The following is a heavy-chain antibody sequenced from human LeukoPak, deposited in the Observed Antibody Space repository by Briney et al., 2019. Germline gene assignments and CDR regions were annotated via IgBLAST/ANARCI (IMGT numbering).Heavy chain of an antibody. CDR3: ATVMELELRYYYYGMDV. D-gene: IGHD1-7*01. J-gene: IGHJ6*02. CDR2: IIPILGIA. Sequence: GSSVKVSCKSSEGTFSSYAISWVRQAPGQGLEWMGRIIPILGIANYAQKFQGRVTITADKSTSTAYMELSSLRSEDTAVYYCATVMELELRYYYYGMDVWGQGTTVTVSS. CDR1: EGTFSSYA. V-gene: IGHV1-69*04.